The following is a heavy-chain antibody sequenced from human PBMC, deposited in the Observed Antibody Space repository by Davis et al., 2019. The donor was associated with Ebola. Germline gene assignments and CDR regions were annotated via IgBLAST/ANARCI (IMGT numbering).Heavy chain of an antibody. D-gene: IGHD3-22*01. Sequence: PGGSLRLSCAASAFPFSNAWMSWVRQAPGKGLEWVGRISDGRTTDYAAPVKGRFTISRDDSKDTLFLQMNSLRTEDTAVYYCTTIARDRAMMLVADFDYWGRGTLGNVSS. J-gene: IGHJ4*01. V-gene: IGHV3-15*01. CDR2: ISDGRTT. CDR1: AFPFSNAW. CDR3: TTIARDRAMMLVADFDY.